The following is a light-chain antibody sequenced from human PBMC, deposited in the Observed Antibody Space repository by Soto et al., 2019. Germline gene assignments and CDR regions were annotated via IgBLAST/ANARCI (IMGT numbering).Light chain of an antibody. CDR2: DAS. CDR3: QQRDKWPLT. V-gene: IGKV3-11*01. J-gene: IGKJ4*01. CDR1: QRISSH. Sequence: EIVLTQSPATLSLSLGERATLSCRASQRISSHLAWYQQKPGQAPRLLIYDASNRATGIPARFSGSGSGTDLALSISSLEPEDFAFYYCQQRDKWPLTFGGGTKVEIK.